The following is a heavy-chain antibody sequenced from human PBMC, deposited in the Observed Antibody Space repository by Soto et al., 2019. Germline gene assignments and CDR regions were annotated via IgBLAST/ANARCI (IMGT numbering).Heavy chain of an antibody. V-gene: IGHV3-74*01. CDR2: IKSDGSST. CDR1: GFTFSNYW. D-gene: IGHD1-26*01. Sequence: GGSLRLSCTTSGFTFSNYWMHWVRQAPGKGLVWVSRIKSDGSSTTYADSVKGRFTISRDNAKSTLYLQMNSLRAEDTAVFYCARGNSASATYDGLFDYWGQGALVTVSS. J-gene: IGHJ4*02. CDR3: ARGNSASATYDGLFDY.